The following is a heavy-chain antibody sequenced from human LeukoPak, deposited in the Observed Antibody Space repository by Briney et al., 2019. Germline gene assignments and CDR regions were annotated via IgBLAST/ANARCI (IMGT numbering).Heavy chain of an antibody. J-gene: IGHJ3*02. Sequence: GASVKVSCKTSGYTFTGYYMHWVRQAPGQGLEWMGWINPNSGDTNYAQKFQDRVTMTRDTSITTAYMELSGLRSDDTAQYYCARGSEVGATQKNALDIWGQGTMVTVSS. D-gene: IGHD1-26*01. CDR1: GYTFTGYY. CDR2: INPNSGDT. V-gene: IGHV1-2*02. CDR3: ARGSEVGATQKNALDI.